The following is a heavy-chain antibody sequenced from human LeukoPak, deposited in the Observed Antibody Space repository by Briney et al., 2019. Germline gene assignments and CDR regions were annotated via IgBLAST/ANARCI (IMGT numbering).Heavy chain of an antibody. D-gene: IGHD6-19*01. CDR2: INPSSGST. Sequence: ASVKVSCKASGYTFTRFHMHWVRQAPGQGLGWMGVINPSSGSTSYAQKFQGRVTMTRDTSTSTVYMVLSSLRSEDTAMYYCARDPREGSSGWHGYFDYWGQGTLVTVSS. CDR1: GYTFTRFH. J-gene: IGHJ4*02. CDR3: ARDPREGSSGWHGYFDY. V-gene: IGHV1-46*01.